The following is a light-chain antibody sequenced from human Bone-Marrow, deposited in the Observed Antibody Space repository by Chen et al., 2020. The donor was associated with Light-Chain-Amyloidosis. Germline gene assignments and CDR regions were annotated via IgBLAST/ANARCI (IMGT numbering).Light chain of an antibody. CDR1: SSNIGTNS. V-gene: IGLV1-47*02. CDR3: AAWDESLNGWV. J-gene: IGLJ3*02. Sequence: QSVLTQPPAASAPPGQRVTVSCSGSSSNIGTNSLYWYQQLPGAAPTVLIYRNSQRPSGVPDRFSGSKSGTSGSLAISGLRSEDEGDYYCAAWDESLNGWVFGGGTKLTVL. CDR2: RNS.